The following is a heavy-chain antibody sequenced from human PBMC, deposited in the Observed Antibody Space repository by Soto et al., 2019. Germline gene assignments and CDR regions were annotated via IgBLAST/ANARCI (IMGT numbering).Heavy chain of an antibody. D-gene: IGHD3-10*01. CDR3: RKGGASSQWFAP. CDR1: GASITTPAHF. Sequence: SETLSPTCTLSGASITTPAHFWSWIRLHPEMGLEWIGHTSFDGATNYSPSLRTRGSISPDTAQRQFSLPRSSVTARPTTTYYCRKGGASSQWFAPWGRGMLVTVSS. CDR2: TSFDGAT. J-gene: IGHJ5*02. V-gene: IGHV4-31*03.